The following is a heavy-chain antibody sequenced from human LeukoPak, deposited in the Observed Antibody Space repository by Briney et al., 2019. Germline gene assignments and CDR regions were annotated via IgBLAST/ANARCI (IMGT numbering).Heavy chain of an antibody. Sequence: GGSLRLSCAASGFTFSSYGMHWVRQAPGKGLEWVAVISYDGSNKYYADSVKGRFTISRDNSKNTLYLQMNSLRAEDTAVYYCAKEGQYYDFWSGYWGYWGQGTLVTVSS. D-gene: IGHD3-3*01. CDR3: AKEGQYYDFWSGYWGY. CDR2: ISYDGSNK. J-gene: IGHJ4*02. V-gene: IGHV3-30*18. CDR1: GFTFSSYG.